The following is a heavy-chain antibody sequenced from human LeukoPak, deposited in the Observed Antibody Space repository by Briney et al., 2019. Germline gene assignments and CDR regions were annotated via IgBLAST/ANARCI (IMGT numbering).Heavy chain of an antibody. V-gene: IGHV1-46*01. CDR2: INPSGGST. D-gene: IGHD3-9*01. CDR3: ATGGILTGYLNSDY. J-gene: IGHJ4*02. Sequence: ASVKVSCKASGYTFTSYYMHWVRQAPGQGLEWMGIINPSGGSTSYAQKFQGRVTMTEDTSTDTAYMELSSLRSEDTAVYYCATGGILTGYLNSDYWGQGTLVTVSS. CDR1: GYTFTSYY.